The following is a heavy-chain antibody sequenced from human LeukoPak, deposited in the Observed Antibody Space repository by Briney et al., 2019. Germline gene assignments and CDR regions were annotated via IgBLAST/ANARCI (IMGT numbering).Heavy chain of an antibody. CDR2: ISGSGGST. CDR1: GFTFSSYA. Sequence: PPGGSLRLSCAASGFTFSSYAMSWVRQAPGKGLEWVSAISGSGGSTYYADSVKGRFTISRDNSKNTLYLQMNSLRAEDTAVYYCAKDLNPDILTGFGYWGQGTLVTVSS. V-gene: IGHV3-23*01. CDR3: AKDLNPDILTGFGY. D-gene: IGHD3-9*01. J-gene: IGHJ4*02.